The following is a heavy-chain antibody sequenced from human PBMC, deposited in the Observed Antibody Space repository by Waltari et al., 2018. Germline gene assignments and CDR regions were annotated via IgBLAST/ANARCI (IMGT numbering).Heavy chain of an antibody. Sequence: QVQLQESGPGLVKPSETLSLTCTVSGGSISSYYWSWIRQPPGKGLEWIGYIYYSGSTNYNPSLKRRVTISVDTSKNQFSLKLSSVTAADTAVYYCARWRSELGLFDYWGQGTLVTVSS. CDR1: GGSISSYY. D-gene: IGHD7-27*01. CDR3: ARWRSELGLFDY. CDR2: IYYSGST. J-gene: IGHJ4*02. V-gene: IGHV4-59*01.